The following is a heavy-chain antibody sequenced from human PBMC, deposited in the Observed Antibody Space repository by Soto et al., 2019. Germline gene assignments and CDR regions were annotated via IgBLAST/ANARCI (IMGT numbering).Heavy chain of an antibody. CDR2: IYYSGST. J-gene: IGHJ5*02. CDR1: GGSISSGGYY. Sequence: SETLSLTCTVSGGSISSGGYYWSWIRQHPGKGLEWIGYIYYSGSTYYNPSLKSRVTISVDTSKNQFSLKLSSVTTADTAVYYCARAWAYYDILTGYYPTNWFDPWGQGTLVTSPQ. D-gene: IGHD3-9*01. CDR3: ARAWAYYDILTGYYPTNWFDP. V-gene: IGHV4-31*03.